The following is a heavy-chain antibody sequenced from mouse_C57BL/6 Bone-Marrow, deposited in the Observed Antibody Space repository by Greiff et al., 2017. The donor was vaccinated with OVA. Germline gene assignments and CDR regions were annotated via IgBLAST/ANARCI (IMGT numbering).Heavy chain of an antibody. J-gene: IGHJ3*01. V-gene: IGHV1-54*01. CDR1: GYAFTNYL. CDR2: INPGSGGT. CDR3: AGAAWFAY. Sequence: VQLQQSGAELVRPGTSVKVSCKASGYAFTNYLIEWVKQRPGQGLEWIGVINPGSGGTNYNEKFKGKVTLTADKSSSTAYMQLSSLTSEDSAVYFCAGAAWFAYWGQGTLVTVSA.